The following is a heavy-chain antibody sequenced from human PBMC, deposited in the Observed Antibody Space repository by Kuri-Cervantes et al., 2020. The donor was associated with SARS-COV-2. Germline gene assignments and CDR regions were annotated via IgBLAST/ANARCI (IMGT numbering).Heavy chain of an antibody. CDR1: GGSSSGYY. J-gene: IGHJ3*02. CDR3: ATHAREGPNRGVNDDAFDI. D-gene: IGHD3-10*01. CDR2: INQSGST. V-gene: IGHV4-34*01. Sequence: SETLSLTCAVFGGSSSGYYWGWIRQPPGKGLEWIGEINQSGSTSYSPSLKSRLTISVDTSENQFSLKLSSVTAADTAVYYCATHAREGPNRGVNDDAFDIWGQGTMVTVSS.